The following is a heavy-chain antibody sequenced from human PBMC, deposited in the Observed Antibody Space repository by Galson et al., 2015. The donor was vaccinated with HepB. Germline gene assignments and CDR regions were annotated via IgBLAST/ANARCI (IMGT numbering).Heavy chain of an antibody. V-gene: IGHV3-15*01. CDR3: TTDQPIVVVVAATLHDY. D-gene: IGHD2-15*01. Sequence: SLRLSCAASGFTFSNAWMSWVRQAPGKGLEWVGRIKSKTDGGTTDYAAPVKGRFTISRDDSKNTLYLQMNSLKTEDTAVYYCTTDQPIVVVVAATLHDYWGQGTLVTVSS. J-gene: IGHJ4*02. CDR2: IKSKTDGGTT. CDR1: GFTFSNAW.